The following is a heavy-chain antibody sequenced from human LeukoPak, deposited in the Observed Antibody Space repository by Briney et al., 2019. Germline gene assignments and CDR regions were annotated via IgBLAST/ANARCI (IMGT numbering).Heavy chain of an antibody. D-gene: IGHD3-9*01. J-gene: IGHJ4*02. CDR3: ARDKQYDILTGYFPGDY. CDR1: GFTFSSYA. V-gene: IGHV3-30*04. CDR2: ISYDGSNK. Sequence: RSGGSLRLSCAASGFTFSSYAMHWVRQAPGKGLEWVAVISYDGSNKYYADSVKGRFTISRDNSKNTLYLQMNSLRAEDTAVYYCARDKQYDILTGYFPGDYWGQGTLVTVSS.